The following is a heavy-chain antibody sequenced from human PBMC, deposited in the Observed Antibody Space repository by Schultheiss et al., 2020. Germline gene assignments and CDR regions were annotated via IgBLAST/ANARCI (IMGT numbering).Heavy chain of an antibody. V-gene: IGHV4-59*08. J-gene: IGHJ6*02. CDR2: IYYSGST. D-gene: IGHD2-2*01. CDR3: ARQRLGYCSSTSCPRRNYYYYGMDV. CDR1: GGSISSYY. Sequence: SETLSLTCTVSGGSISSYYWSWIRQPPGKGLEWIGYIYYSGSTNYNPSLKSRVTISVDTSKNQFSLKLSSVTAADTAVYYCARQRLGYCSSTSCPRRNYYYYGMDVWGQGTTVTVSS.